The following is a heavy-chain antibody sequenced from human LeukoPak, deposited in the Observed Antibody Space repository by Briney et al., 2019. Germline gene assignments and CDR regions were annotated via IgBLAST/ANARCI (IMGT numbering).Heavy chain of an antibody. V-gene: IGHV3-48*03. CDR2: ISSSGGII. CDR1: GLTFSSYE. J-gene: IGHJ5*02. CDR3: ARDRTPYYYDSRGWFDP. Sequence: GGSLRLSCAASGLTFSSYEMNWVRQAPGKGLEWVAYISSSGGIIYYADSVKGRFTISRDNAKNSLYLQMNSLRAEDTAVYYCARDRTPYYYDSRGWFDPWGQGTLVTVSS. D-gene: IGHD3-22*01.